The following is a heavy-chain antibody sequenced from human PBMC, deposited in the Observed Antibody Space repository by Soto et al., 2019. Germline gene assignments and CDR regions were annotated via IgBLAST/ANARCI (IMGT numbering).Heavy chain of an antibody. D-gene: IGHD6-6*01. CDR2: ISTSGSSM. J-gene: IGHJ4*02. Sequence: GGSLRLSCAASGFRFSGYEINWVRQAPGKGLEWVTYISTSGSSMYYADSVKGRCTISRDNSKNTLFLQMNSLRVEDTAVYYCAMYKYSSSSVGYNHFDYWGQGTLVTVSS. CDR1: GFRFSGYE. V-gene: IGHV3-48*03. CDR3: AMYKYSSSSVGYNHFDY.